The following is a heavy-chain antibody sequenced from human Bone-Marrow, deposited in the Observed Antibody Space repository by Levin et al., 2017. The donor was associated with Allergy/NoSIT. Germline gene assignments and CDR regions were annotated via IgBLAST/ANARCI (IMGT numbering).Heavy chain of an antibody. CDR2: IYYSGST. J-gene: IGHJ4*02. CDR3: HYYGSGSYYNVPLYFDF. Sequence: SQTLSLTCTVSGGSISSGDYYWSWIRQPPGKGLEWIGYIYYSGSTYYNPSLKSRVTISVDTSKNQFSLKLSSVTAADTAVYYCHYYGSGSYYNVPLYFDFWGQGTLVTVSS. D-gene: IGHD3-10*01. V-gene: IGHV4-30-4*01. CDR1: GGSISSGDYY.